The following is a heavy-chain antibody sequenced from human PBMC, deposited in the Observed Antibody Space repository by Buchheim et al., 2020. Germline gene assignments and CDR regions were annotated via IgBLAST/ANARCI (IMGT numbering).Heavy chain of an antibody. CDR1: GSTFSSYW. J-gene: IGHJ6*02. V-gene: IGHV3-74*01. D-gene: IGHD2-2*01. CDR3: ARELAVVAYYYYYGMDV. Sequence: EVQLVESGGGLVQPGGSLRLSCAASGSTFSSYWMHWVRQAPGKGLVWVSRINSDGSSTSYADSVKGRFTISRDNAKNTLYLQMNSLRAEDTAVYYWARELAVVAYYYYYGMDVWGQGTT. CDR2: INSDGSST.